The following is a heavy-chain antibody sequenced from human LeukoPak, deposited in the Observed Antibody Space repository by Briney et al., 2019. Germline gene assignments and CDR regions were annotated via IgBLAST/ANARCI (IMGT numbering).Heavy chain of an antibody. D-gene: IGHD1-26*01. Sequence: SETLSLTCTVSGGSISSSSHYWGWTRQPPGKGLEWIGSIYYSGSTYYNPSLKSRVTISVDKSKNQFSLKLSSVTAADTAVYYCARVSRGKWELLGAHDYWGQGTLVTVSS. CDR2: IYYSGST. V-gene: IGHV4-39*07. CDR3: ARVSRGKWELLGAHDY. J-gene: IGHJ4*02. CDR1: GGSISSSSHY.